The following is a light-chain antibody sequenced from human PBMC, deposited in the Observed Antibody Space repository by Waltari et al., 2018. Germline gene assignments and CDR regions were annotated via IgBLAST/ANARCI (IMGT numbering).Light chain of an antibody. CDR3: QQRRA. Sequence: VLTQSPATLSLSPGETVTLSCRASQNVGRYLAWYQQKAGGAPRLLIYDASSRATGIPVRFSGSGSGTDFTLTITTLESEDFAVYYCQQRRAFGQGTKLEI. CDR1: QNVGRY. CDR2: DAS. J-gene: IGKJ2*01. V-gene: IGKV3-11*01.